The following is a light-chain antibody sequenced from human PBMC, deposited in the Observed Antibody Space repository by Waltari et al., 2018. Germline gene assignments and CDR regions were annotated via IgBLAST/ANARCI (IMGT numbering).Light chain of an antibody. J-gene: IGLJ1*01. CDR1: SSDVADNNY. V-gene: IGLV2-14*01. CDR3: TTHTSSSTYV. Sequence: QSALTQPASVSGSPGQSITISCTGTSSDVADNNYVPWYQQFPGKAPQLIIYDVSNRPSGVSNRFSGSKSGNTASLTISGLQAEDEADYSCTTHTSSSTYVFGTGTKVSVL. CDR2: DVS.